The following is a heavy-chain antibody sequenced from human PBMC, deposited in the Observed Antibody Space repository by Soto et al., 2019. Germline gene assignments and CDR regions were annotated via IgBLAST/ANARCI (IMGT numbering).Heavy chain of an antibody. J-gene: IGHJ4*02. CDR2: IYYSGST. CDR3: ARHFEVRDGFDY. CDR1: GGSISSSSYY. D-gene: IGHD2-8*01. Sequence: SETLSLTCTVSGGSISSSSYYWGWIRQPPGKGLEWIGSIYYSGSTYYNPSLKSRVTISVDTSKNQFSLKLSSVTAADTAVYYCARHFEVRDGFDYWGQGTLVTVSS. V-gene: IGHV4-39*01.